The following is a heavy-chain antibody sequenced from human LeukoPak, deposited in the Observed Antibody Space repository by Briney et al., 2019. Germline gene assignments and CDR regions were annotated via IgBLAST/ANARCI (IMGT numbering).Heavy chain of an antibody. J-gene: IGHJ4*02. V-gene: IGHV3-30*18. CDR2: ILFDGSNE. D-gene: IGHD5-12*01. CDR1: GFTFSSYG. Sequence: GRSLRLSCEASGFTFSSYGMPWVRQAPGKGLEWVASILFDGSNEYYVESVKGRFTISRDDSKNTLYLQMTSLRAGDTAVYYCAKDGGGYAAFGSWGQGTLVTVSS. CDR3: AKDGGGYAAFGS.